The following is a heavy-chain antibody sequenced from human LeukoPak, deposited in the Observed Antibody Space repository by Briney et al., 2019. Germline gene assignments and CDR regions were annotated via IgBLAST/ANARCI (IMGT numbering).Heavy chain of an antibody. CDR2: INHSGST. CDR3: ARRDDY. CDR1: GGSFSGYY. Sequence: SETLSLTCAVYGGSFSGYYWSGIRQPPGKGLEWIGEINHSGSTNYNPSLKSRVTISVDTSKNQFSLKLTSVTAADTAVYYCARRDDYWGQGTLVTVSS. J-gene: IGHJ4*02. V-gene: IGHV4-34*01.